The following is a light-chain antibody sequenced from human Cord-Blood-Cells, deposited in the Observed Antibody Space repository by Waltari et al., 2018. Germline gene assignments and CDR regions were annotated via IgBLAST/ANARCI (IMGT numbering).Light chain of an antibody. Sequence: EIVMTQSPAPLSVSPGERATLTCRASQSVSSNLAWYQQKPGQAPRLRIYGASTRTTGIPTMFSVSGSATEFTLTIHSLQSEDFAVYYCQQYNNWPFTFGGGTKVEIK. V-gene: IGKV3-15*01. CDR2: GAS. J-gene: IGKJ4*01. CDR1: QSVSSN. CDR3: QQYNNWPFT.